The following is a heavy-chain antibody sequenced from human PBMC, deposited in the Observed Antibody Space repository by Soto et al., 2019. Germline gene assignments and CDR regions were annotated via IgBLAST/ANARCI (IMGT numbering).Heavy chain of an antibody. Sequence: QVQLQQWGAGLLKPSETLSLTCAVYGESFSGYYWTWIHQPPGEGLEWIGEITRDGNANYNPFLKSRGSVSADTSKNQFTMKVTSVTAADTAVYFCARAAIQLHQVEGQSPSSHTLDYWGQGTLVTVSS. D-gene: IGHD1-1*01. V-gene: IGHV4-34*01. CDR2: ITRDGNA. CDR3: ARAAIQLHQVEGQSPSSHTLDY. CDR1: GESFSGYY. J-gene: IGHJ4*02.